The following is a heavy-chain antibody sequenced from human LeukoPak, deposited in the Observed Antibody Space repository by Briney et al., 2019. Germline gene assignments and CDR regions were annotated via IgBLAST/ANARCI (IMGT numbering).Heavy chain of an antibody. CDR2: ISSSGSTI. Sequence: GGSLRLSCAASGFTFSDYYMSWIRQAPGKGLEWVSYISSSGSTIYYADSVKGRFTISRDNAKNSLYLQMNSLRAEDTAVYYCAKVGEYSSSSRAFDIWGQGTMVTVSS. CDR1: GFTFSDYY. J-gene: IGHJ3*02. D-gene: IGHD6-6*01. CDR3: AKVGEYSSSSRAFDI. V-gene: IGHV3-11*01.